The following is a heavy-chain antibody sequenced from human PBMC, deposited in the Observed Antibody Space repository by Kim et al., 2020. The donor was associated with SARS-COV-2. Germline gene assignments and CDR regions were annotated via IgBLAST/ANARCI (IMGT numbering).Heavy chain of an antibody. J-gene: IGHJ2*01. CDR1: GFTFGSYA. CDR2: ISATGKHP. D-gene: IGHD6-13*01. V-gene: IGHV3-23*01. Sequence: GGSLRLSCGVSGFTFGSYAMTWVRQAPGKGLEWLSGISATGKHPYYTDSVRGRFTISRDNSKNTLYLQIDSMRADDTAIYYCAKCGSSWYFSYFDVWGRGTLVTVSS. CDR3: AKCGSSWYFSYFDV.